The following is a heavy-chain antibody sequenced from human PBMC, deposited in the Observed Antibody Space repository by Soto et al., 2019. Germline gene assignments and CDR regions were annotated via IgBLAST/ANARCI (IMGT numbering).Heavy chain of an antibody. D-gene: IGHD5-12*01. J-gene: IGHJ4*02. CDR3: ARDRYSGYNSQFDY. V-gene: IGHV1-2*02. CDR1: GYIFTGYY. CDR2: INPNTRGT. Sequence: ASVKVSCKASGYIFTGYYIHCVRQAPGQGLEWMGWINPNTRGTHSAQRFQGRVTVTRDTSISTAYMELSSLRSDDSAVYYCARDRYSGYNSQFDYWGQGTLVTVSS.